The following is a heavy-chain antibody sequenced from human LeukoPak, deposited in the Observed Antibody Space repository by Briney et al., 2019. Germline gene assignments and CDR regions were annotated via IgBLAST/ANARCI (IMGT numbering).Heavy chain of an antibody. CDR1: GGSIRSSSYY. D-gene: IGHD2-2*01. CDR2: IYYSGNS. Sequence: PSETLSLTCTVSGGSIRSSSYYWGWIRQPPGKGLEWIGNIYYSGNSYYNPSLKSRVTISVDTSKNQFSLKLSSVTAADTAVYYCARHRGYCSSTSCYAGGYNWFDPWGQGTLVTVSS. V-gene: IGHV4-39*01. CDR3: ARHRGYCSSTSCYAGGYNWFDP. J-gene: IGHJ5*02.